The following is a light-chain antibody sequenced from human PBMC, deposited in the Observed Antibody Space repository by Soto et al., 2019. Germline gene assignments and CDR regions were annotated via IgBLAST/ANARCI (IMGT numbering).Light chain of an antibody. CDR3: QQYYSTPYT. V-gene: IGKV4-1*01. CDR2: WAS. J-gene: IGKJ2*01. Sequence: DIVMTQSPDSLAVSLGERATINCKSSQSVFYSSNNKNYLAWYQQKPGQPPKLLIYWASTRESGVPDRFSGSGSGTDFTLTISRLQAEDVAVYYCQQYYSTPYTFGQGTKLESK. CDR1: QSVFYSSNNKNY.